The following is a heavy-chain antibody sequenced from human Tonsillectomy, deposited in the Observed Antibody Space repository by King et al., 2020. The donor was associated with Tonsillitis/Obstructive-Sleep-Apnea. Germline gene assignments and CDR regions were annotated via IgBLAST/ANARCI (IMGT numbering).Heavy chain of an antibody. CDR2: INSDGSST. CDR3: ARDLATVTVNWFDP. Sequence: GQLVESGGGLVQPGGSLRLSCAASGFTFSGYWMHWVRQAPGKGLVWVSRINSDGSSTTYADSVKGRFTISRDNAKNTLYLQMNSLGAEDTAVYYCARDLATVTVNWFDPWGQGTLVTVSS. V-gene: IGHV3-74*01. CDR1: GFTFSGYW. D-gene: IGHD5-24*01. J-gene: IGHJ5*02.